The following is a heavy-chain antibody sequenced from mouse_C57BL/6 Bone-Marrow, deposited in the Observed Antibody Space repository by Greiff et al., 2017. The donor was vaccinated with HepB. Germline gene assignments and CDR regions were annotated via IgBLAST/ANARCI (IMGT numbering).Heavy chain of an antibody. CDR3: ARRRTTVGLDY. Sequence: EVKVVESGGGLVQSGRSLRLSCATSGFTFSDFYMEWVRQAPGKGLEWIAASRNKANDYTTEYSASVKGRFIVSRDTSQSILYLQMNALRAEDTAIYYCARRRTTVGLDYWGQGTTLTVSS. CDR2: SRNKANDYTT. V-gene: IGHV7-1*01. D-gene: IGHD1-1*01. J-gene: IGHJ2*01. CDR1: GFTFSDFY.